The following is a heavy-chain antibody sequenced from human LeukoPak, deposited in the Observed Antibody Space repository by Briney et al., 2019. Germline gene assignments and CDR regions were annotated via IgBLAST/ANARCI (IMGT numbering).Heavy chain of an antibody. Sequence: SETLSLTCAVYGGSFSGYYWSWIRQPPGKGLEWIGEINHSGSTNYNPSLKSRVTMSVDTSKNQFSLKLSSVTAADTAVYYCARETPMDCSSTSCYLRIPIILDYWGQGTLVTVSS. CDR3: ARETPMDCSSTSCYLRIPIILDY. CDR2: INHSGST. J-gene: IGHJ4*02. V-gene: IGHV4-34*01. CDR1: GGSFSGYY. D-gene: IGHD2-2*01.